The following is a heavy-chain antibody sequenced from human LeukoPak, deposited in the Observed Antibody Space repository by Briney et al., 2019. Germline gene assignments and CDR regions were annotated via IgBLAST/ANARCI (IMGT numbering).Heavy chain of an antibody. CDR2: INPSDGGT. J-gene: IGHJ6*03. D-gene: IGHD1-7*01. V-gene: IGHV1-46*01. Sequence: GASVKVSCKASGFTFTSYYFHWVRQAPGQGLEWMGVINPSDGGTNYAQKFQGRVTITADKSTSTAYMELSSLRSEDTAVYYCARGRVSWNYDEAYYNYYYMDVWGKGTTVTVSS. CDR3: ARGRVSWNYDEAYYNYYYMDV. CDR1: GFTFTSYY.